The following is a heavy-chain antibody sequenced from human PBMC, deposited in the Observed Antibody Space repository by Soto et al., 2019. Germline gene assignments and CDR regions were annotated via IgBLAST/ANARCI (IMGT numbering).Heavy chain of an antibody. CDR3: ARSLQGHDFWSGYYSPEKGYYYMDV. J-gene: IGHJ6*03. Sequence: SETLSLTCTVSGGSISSGVYYWSWIRQHPGKGLEWIGYIYYSGSTYYNPSLKSQVTISVDTSKNQFSLKLSPVTAADTAVYYCARSLQGHDFWSGYYSPEKGYYYMDVWGKGTTVTVSS. CDR2: IYYSGST. V-gene: IGHV4-31*01. D-gene: IGHD3-3*01. CDR1: GGSISSGVYY.